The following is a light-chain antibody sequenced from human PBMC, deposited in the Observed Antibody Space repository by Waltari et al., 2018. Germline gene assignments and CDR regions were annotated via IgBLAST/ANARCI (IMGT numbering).Light chain of an antibody. CDR3: QTWGTGIHVV. CDR2: LNSDGSQ. V-gene: IGLV4-69*01. Sequence: QLVLTQSPSASASLGASVKLTCTLSSGHSNYAIAWHPQQPEKGPRYLMKLNSDGSQSKGDGIPDRFSGSSSGAERYLTISSLQSEDEADYYCQTWGTGIHVVFGGGTKLTVL. CDR1: SGHSNYA. J-gene: IGLJ2*01.